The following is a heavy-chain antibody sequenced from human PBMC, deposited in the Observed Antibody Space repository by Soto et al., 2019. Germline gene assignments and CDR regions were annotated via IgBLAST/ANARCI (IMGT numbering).Heavy chain of an antibody. CDR3: ASPWPPRVVFAFEI. CDR1: GATFKNSA. J-gene: IGHJ3*02. D-gene: IGHD2-15*01. CDR2: IIPALRTT. V-gene: IGHV1-69*01. Sequence: QVQLVQSGTEIKNPGSSVRVSCTISGATFKNSAIEWVRQAPGQGLEWMGGIIPALRTTNYAQTFQGRISITADESTNTAYLDLNSLTSADTAVYYCASPWPPRVVFAFEIWGQGTLVTVSS.